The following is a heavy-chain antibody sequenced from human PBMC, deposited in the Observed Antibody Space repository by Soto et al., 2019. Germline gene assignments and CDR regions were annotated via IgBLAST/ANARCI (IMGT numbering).Heavy chain of an antibody. J-gene: IGHJ5*02. CDR2: IYYSGST. V-gene: IGHV4-59*01. CDR1: GGSITNYY. Sequence: SETLSLTCTVSGGSITNYYWSWIRQPPGKGLEWIGYIYYSGSTNYNPSLKSRVTISVDTSKNEFSLMLNSVTAADTAIHYCARQRSSSSRGAKWFDPWGQGALVTVSS. CDR3: ARQRSSSSRGAKWFDP. D-gene: IGHD6-6*01.